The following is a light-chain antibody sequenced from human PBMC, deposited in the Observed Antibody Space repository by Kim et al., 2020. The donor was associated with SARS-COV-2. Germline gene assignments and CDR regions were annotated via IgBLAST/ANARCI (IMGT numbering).Light chain of an antibody. V-gene: IGLV3-1*01. CDR2: QDS. CDR1: KLGDKY. J-gene: IGLJ3*02. CDR3: RAGDSSTVV. Sequence: SYELTQPPSVSVSPGQTASITCSGDKLGDKYACWYQQKPGQSPVLVIYQDSKRPSGIPERFSGSNSGNTATLTISGPQAMDKAAYYFRAGDSSTVVFAGG.